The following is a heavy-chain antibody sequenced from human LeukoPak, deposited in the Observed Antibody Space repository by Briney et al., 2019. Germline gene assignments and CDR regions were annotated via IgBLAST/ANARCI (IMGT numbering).Heavy chain of an antibody. J-gene: IGHJ4*02. Sequence: PGGSLRLSCVASGVTFDDYGMTWVRQGPGKGLEWTSGINWSGDSTEYSDSVKGRFTISRDNVKNSLYPQMNSLRAEDTALYYCTRRTYGATAGRGDPYYFNNWGQGILVTVSS. CDR2: INWSGDST. CDR3: TRRTYGATAGRGDPYYFNN. V-gene: IGHV3-20*04. CDR1: GVTFDDYG. D-gene: IGHD6-13*01.